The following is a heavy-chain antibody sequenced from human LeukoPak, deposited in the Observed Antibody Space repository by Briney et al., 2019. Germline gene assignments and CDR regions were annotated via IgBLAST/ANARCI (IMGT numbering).Heavy chain of an antibody. CDR1: GYKLTNNW. CDR2: IYPGDSDT. V-gene: IGHV5-51*01. D-gene: IGHD4-17*01. Sequence: GESLKISCKISGYKLTNNWIGWVRQMPGKGLEWMGIIYPGDSDTRYSPSFQGQVTISADKSISTAYLQWSSLKASDTAMYYCARQGDYGDYDSLYWGQGTLVTVSS. CDR3: ARQGDYGDYDSLY. J-gene: IGHJ4*02.